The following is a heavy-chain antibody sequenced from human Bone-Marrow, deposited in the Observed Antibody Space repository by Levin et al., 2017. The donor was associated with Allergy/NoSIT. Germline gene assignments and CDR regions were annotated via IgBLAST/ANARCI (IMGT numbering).Heavy chain of an antibody. D-gene: IGHD4-17*01. J-gene: IGHJ6*02. CDR2: ITRRSDYM. V-gene: IGHV3-21*01. CDR3: AKDRTYGILWNYGMDV. CDR1: GFNFSTYN. Sequence: ETLSLTCAASGFNFSTYNMNWVHQTPGKGLEWVSSITRRSDYMYYADSVKGRFIISRDNAKNSLFLQMNSLRVDDTAVYYCAKDRTYGILWNYGMDVWGQGTTVTVSS.